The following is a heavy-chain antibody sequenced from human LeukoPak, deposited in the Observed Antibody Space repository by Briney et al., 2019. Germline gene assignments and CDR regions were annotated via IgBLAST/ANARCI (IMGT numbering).Heavy chain of an antibody. J-gene: IGHJ4*02. CDR3: AKVAIFGVIREDYFDY. V-gene: IGHV1-2*02. Sequence: ASVKVSCKASGYTFTGYYIHWVRQAPGPGLEWMGWINPNSGATNYAQKFQGRVTMTRDTSISTAYMELSRLRSDDTAVYYCAKVAIFGVIREDYFDYWGQGTLVTVSS. CDR1: GYTFTGYY. CDR2: INPNSGAT. D-gene: IGHD3-3*01.